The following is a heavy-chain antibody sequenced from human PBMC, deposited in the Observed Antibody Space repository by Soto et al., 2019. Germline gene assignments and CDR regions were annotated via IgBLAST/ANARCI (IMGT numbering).Heavy chain of an antibody. CDR3: ARLEGLATISYYFDF. J-gene: IGHJ4*02. CDR2: IYYRGNA. CDR1: DDSINSDKYY. V-gene: IGHV4-39*01. D-gene: IGHD3-9*01. Sequence: PSETRSLTCSVSDDSINSDKYYWGWIRQPPGKGLEWIGSIYYRGNAYYNPSLHTRVTISLDKSKSQFSLKLNSVTAADSAVYFCARLEGLATISYYFDFWGPGALVTVSS.